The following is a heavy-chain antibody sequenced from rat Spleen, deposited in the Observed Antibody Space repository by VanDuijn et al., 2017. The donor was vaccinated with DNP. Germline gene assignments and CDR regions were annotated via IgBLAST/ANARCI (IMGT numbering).Heavy chain of an antibody. V-gene: IGHV5-22*01. CDR2: ISYEGSGT. Sequence: EVQLVESGGGLVQPGRSLKLSCAASGFTFSDSYMAWVRQAPKKGLEWVASISYEGSGTYYGDSVKGRFTISRDNAKSTLYLQMESLRSEDTATYYCARDMLYYGLAFFDYWGQGVMVTVSS. CDR1: GFTFSDSY. CDR3: ARDMLYYGLAFFDY. J-gene: IGHJ2*01. D-gene: IGHD1-6*01.